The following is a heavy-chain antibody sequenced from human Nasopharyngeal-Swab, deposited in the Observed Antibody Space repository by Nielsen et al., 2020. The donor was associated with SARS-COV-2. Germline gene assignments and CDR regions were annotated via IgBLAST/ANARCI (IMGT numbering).Heavy chain of an antibody. CDR1: GFTFRSYA. Sequence: GESLKISCAASGFTFRSYAVSWVRQAPGKGLEWVSAISGSGGSTYYADSVKGRFTISRDNSKNTLYLQMNSLRAEDTAVYYCAKDRHYYDSSGYKEHWGQGTLVTVSS. J-gene: IGHJ1*01. D-gene: IGHD3-22*01. CDR3: AKDRHYYDSSGYKEH. CDR2: ISGSGGST. V-gene: IGHV3-23*01.